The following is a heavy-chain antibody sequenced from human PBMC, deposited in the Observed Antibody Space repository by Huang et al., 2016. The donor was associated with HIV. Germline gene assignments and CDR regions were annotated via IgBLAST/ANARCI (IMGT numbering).Heavy chain of an antibody. CDR3: AYQQWLVGGLNH. Sequence: EVELVESGGGLVKPGGSLRLSCAASGFAFSSYGMNWVRQDPGKGREWVAFIGSYSSYIYYADAVKGRVTISRDNAKSSIYLQLDSLRAEDTAVYYCAYQQWLVGGLNHWGQGTLVVVSS. D-gene: IGHD6-19*01. J-gene: IGHJ5*02. V-gene: IGHV3-21*02. CDR2: IGSYSSYI. CDR1: GFAFSSYG.